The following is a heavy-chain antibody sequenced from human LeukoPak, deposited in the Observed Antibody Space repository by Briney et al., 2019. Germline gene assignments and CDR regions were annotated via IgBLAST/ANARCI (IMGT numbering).Heavy chain of an antibody. V-gene: IGHV3-21*01. CDR1: GFNFNTYT. Sequence: GGSLRLSCAASGFNFNTYTMNWVRQAPGKGLEWVSSISSDSSYIYYADAVHGRFTVSRDNAKYSLHLQMNSLRAEDTAVYYCASRPDDSWRGPFDYWGQGTLVTVSS. CDR2: ISSDSSYI. J-gene: IGHJ4*02. D-gene: IGHD3-3*01. CDR3: ASRPDDSWRGPFDY.